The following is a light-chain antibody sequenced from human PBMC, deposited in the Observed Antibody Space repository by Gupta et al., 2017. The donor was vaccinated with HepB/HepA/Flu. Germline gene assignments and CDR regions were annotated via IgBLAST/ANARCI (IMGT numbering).Light chain of an antibody. CDR2: GNF. V-gene: IGLV1-40*01. CDR1: SSNIGAGYD. Sequence: QSVLTQPPSVSGAPGQRVTISCTGSSSNIGAGYDVHWYQQLPGTAPKLLIYGNFNRPSGVPDRFSGSKYGTSGSLATTALQAEEEADYYDHSYDSSLSGSSVVFGGGTKLTVL. CDR3: HSYDSSLSGSSVV. J-gene: IGLJ2*01.